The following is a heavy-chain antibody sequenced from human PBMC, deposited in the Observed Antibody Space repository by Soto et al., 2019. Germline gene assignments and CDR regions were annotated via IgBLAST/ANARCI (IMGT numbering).Heavy chain of an antibody. CDR3: ARATAYYDILTGYQNWFDP. CDR1: GYTFTSYG. V-gene: IGHV1-18*04. CDR2: ISAYNGNT. Sequence: ASVKVTCKASGYTFTSYGISWVRQAPGQGLEWMGWISAYNGNTNYAQKLQGRVTMTTDTSTSTAYMELRSLRSDDTAVYYCARATAYYDILTGYQNWFDPWGQGTLVTVSS. J-gene: IGHJ5*02. D-gene: IGHD3-9*01.